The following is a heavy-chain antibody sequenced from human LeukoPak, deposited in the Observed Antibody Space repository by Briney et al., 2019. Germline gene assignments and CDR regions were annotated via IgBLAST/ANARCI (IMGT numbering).Heavy chain of an antibody. CDR3: ARWGTYYYGSGSYYNRVWFDP. D-gene: IGHD3-10*01. CDR1: GGSFSGYY. Sequence: TASETLSLTCAVYGGSFSGYYWSWIRQPPGKGLEWIGEINHSGSTNYNPSLKSRVTISVDTSKNQFSLKLSSVTAADTAVYYCARWGTYYYGSGSYYNRVWFDPWGQGTLVTVSS. CDR2: INHSGST. J-gene: IGHJ5*02. V-gene: IGHV4-34*01.